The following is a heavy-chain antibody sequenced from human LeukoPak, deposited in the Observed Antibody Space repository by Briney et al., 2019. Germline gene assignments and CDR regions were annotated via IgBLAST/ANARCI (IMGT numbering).Heavy chain of an antibody. D-gene: IGHD6-13*01. J-gene: IGHJ4*02. Sequence: LSLTCTVSGGSISSSSYYWGWVRQAPGKGLEWVSYISSSGSTIYYADSVKGRFTISRDNAKNSLYLQMNSLRAEDTAVYYCARAFIAAAGGGFDYWGRGTLVTVSS. CDR1: GGSISSSSYY. CDR2: ISSSGSTI. CDR3: ARAFIAAAGGGFDY. V-gene: IGHV3-48*03.